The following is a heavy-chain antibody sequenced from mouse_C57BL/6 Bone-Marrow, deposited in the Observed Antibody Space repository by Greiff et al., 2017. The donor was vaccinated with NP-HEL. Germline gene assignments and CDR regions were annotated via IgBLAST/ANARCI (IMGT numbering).Heavy chain of an antibody. D-gene: IGHD2-4*01. CDR1: EYEFPSHD. CDR2: INSDGGST. Sequence: EVKLMESGGGLVQPGESLKLSCESNEYEFPSHDMSWVRKTPEKRLELVAAINSDGGSTYYPDTMERRFIISRDNTKTTLYLQMSSLRSEDTALYYCARFDYVYAMDYWGQGTSVTVSS. J-gene: IGHJ4*01. V-gene: IGHV5-2*01. CDR3: ARFDYVYAMDY.